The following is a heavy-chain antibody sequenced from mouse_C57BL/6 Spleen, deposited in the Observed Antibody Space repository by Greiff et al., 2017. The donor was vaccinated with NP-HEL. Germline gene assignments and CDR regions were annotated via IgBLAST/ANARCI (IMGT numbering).Heavy chain of an antibody. V-gene: IGHV1-26*01. CDR2: INPNNGGT. CDR1: GYTFTDYY. J-gene: IGHJ4*01. Sequence: VQLQQSGPELVKPGASVKISCKASGYTFTDYYMNWVKQSHGKSLEWIGDINPNNGGTSYNQKFKGKATLTVAKSSSTAYMELRSLTSEDSAVYYCAKGPITTVVGDYAMDYWGQGTSVTVSS. D-gene: IGHD1-1*01. CDR3: AKGPITTVVGDYAMDY.